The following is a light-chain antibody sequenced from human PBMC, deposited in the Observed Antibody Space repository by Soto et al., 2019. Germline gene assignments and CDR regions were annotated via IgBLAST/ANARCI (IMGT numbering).Light chain of an antibody. CDR3: QQYNNWPLT. Sequence: EIALTQSPATLSLSPGERATLSCRASQSVSSNLAWYQQKPGQAPRLLIYGASTRATGIPARFSGSGSGTEFTLTISSLQSEDFAVYYCQQYNNWPLTFGGGTKVDI. CDR1: QSVSSN. V-gene: IGKV3-15*01. J-gene: IGKJ4*01. CDR2: GAS.